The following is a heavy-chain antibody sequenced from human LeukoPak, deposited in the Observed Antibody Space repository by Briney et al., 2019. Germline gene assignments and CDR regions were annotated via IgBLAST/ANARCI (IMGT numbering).Heavy chain of an antibody. J-gene: IGHJ4*02. CDR3: ARRGYYDYSGFDY. D-gene: IGHD3-22*01. CDR1: GFTVSSNY. Sequence: PGGSLRLSCAASGFTVSSNYMSWVRQAPGKGLEWVSSISGSSSDIYYADSVKGRFTISRDNSKNSLYLQMKSLRAEDTALYYCARRGYYDYSGFDYWGQGTLVTVSS. CDR2: ISGSSSDI. V-gene: IGHV3-21*01.